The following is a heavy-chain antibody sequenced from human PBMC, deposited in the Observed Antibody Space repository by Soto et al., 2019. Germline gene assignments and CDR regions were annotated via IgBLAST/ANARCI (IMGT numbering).Heavy chain of an antibody. CDR1: GYTFTSYA. CDR3: ATSIWLAGDY. D-gene: IGHD3-10*01. V-gene: IGHV1-3*01. CDR2: INAGNGNT. J-gene: IGHJ4*02. Sequence: QVQLVQSGAEVKKPGASVKVSCKASGYTFTSYAMHWVRQAPGQRVEWMGWINAGNGNTKYSQKFQGRVTITGDTSASTADMELSSLRSEDTAVYYCATSIWLAGDYWGQGTLVTVSS.